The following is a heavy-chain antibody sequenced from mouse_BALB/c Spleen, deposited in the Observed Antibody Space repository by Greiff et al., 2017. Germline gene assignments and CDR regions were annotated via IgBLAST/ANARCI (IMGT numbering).Heavy chain of an antibody. CDR3: ARQGQGYYYGSSYAMDY. Sequence: EVQGVESGGGLVKPGGSLKLSCAASGFTFSSYAMSWVRQTPEKRLEWIATISSGSSYTYYTDSVKGRFTISRDNAKNTLYLQMSSLRSEDTAMYYCARQGQGYYYGSSYAMDYWGQGTSVTVSS. D-gene: IGHD1-1*01. J-gene: IGHJ4*01. CDR1: GFTFSSYA. CDR2: ISSGSSYT. V-gene: IGHV5-9-3*01.